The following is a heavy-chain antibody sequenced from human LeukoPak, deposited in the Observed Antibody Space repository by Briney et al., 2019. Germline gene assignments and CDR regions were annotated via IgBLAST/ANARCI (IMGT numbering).Heavy chain of an antibody. J-gene: IGHJ4*02. D-gene: IGHD3-10*01. CDR3: ALFTYGSGSYYN. Sequence: PVKVSCKASGGTFSSYAISWVRQAPGQGLEWMGGIIPIFGTANYAQKFQGRVTITADESTSTAYMELSSLRSEDTAVYYCALFTYGSGSYYNWGQGTLVTVSS. V-gene: IGHV1-69*01. CDR1: GGTFSSYA. CDR2: IIPIFGTA.